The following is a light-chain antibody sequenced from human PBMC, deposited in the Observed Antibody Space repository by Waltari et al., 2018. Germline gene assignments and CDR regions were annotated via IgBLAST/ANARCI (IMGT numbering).Light chain of an antibody. CDR3: QQLNSYPLS. V-gene: IGKV1-9*01. CDR2: AAS. J-gene: IGKJ3*01. Sequence: IQLTQSPSSLSASVGDRVTITCRASQGISSYLAWYQQKPGKAPELLIYAASTLQSGVPSRFSSSGSGTDFTLTISSLQPDDFATYYCQQLNSYPLSFGPGTKVDVK. CDR1: QGISSY.